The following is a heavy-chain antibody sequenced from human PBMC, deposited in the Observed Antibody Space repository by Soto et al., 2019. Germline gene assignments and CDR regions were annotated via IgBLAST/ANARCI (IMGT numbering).Heavy chain of an antibody. V-gene: IGHV6-1*01. Sequence: SETLSLTCAITGDSVSSNSAGWSWVRQSPSRGLEWLGRTYYRSKWYYEYAVSVRGRITINPDTSKNQYSLQLNSVTPEDTAVYFCARGEQYSGRIFDYWGQGTLVTVSS. D-gene: IGHD1-26*01. CDR3: ARGEQYSGRIFDY. CDR1: GDSVSSNSAG. CDR2: TYYRSKWYY. J-gene: IGHJ4*01.